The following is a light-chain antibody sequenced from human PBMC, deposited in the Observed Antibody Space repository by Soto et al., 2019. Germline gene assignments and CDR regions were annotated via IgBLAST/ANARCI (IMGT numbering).Light chain of an antibody. CDR3: QAYDYSLTAFV. J-gene: IGLJ3*02. CDR2: GNR. Sequence: QSALMQPPSVSGAPGQRVTISCTGNNSNLGAGYDVHWYQQLPGAAPKLVIFGNRNRPSGVPERFSGSKSGTSASLAITGLQAEDEADYYCQAYDYSLTAFVFGGGTKLTVL. CDR1: NSNLGAGYD. V-gene: IGLV1-40*01.